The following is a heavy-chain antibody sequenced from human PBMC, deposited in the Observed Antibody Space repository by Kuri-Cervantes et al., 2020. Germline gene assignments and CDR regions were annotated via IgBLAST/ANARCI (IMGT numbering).Heavy chain of an antibody. D-gene: IGHD5-12*01. J-gene: IGHJ4*02. Sequence: GGSLRLSCAASGFTFSSYGTHWVRQAPGKGLEWVAVIWYDGSNKYYADSVKGRFTISRDNSKNTLYLQMNSLRAEDTAVYYCARGGGYDSPSFDYWGQGTLVTVSS. V-gene: IGHV3-33*01. CDR2: IWYDGSNK. CDR1: GFTFSSYG. CDR3: ARGGGYDSPSFDY.